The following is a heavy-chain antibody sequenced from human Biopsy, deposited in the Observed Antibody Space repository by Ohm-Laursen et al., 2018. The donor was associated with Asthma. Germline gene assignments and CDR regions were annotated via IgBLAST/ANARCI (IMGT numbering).Heavy chain of an antibody. Sequence: SLRLSCAASGFSFSNFGMHWVRQAPGKGLEWVAVISFDGSDENNADSVKGRFTISRDNSKNTLFLQMNSLRPEDTAVYCCAKELFRGCELRGGSDSWGQGTLVTVSS. D-gene: IGHD1-26*01. CDR1: GFSFSNFG. CDR3: AKELFRGCELRGGSDS. V-gene: IGHV3-30*18. CDR2: ISFDGSDE. J-gene: IGHJ4*02.